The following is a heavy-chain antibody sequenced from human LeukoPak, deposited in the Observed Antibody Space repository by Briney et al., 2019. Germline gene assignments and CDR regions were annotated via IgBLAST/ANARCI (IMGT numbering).Heavy chain of an antibody. CDR1: GGSFSGYY. CDR2: INHGGST. Sequence: SETLSLTCAVYGGSFSGYYWRWIRQPPGKGLERIGEINHGGSTNYNPSLKSRVTISVDTSKNQFSLKLSSVTAADATVDYCASTVRITMVRGVRSFDYWGQGTLVTVSS. CDR3: ASTVRITMVRGVRSFDY. J-gene: IGHJ4*02. D-gene: IGHD3-10*01. V-gene: IGHV4-34*01.